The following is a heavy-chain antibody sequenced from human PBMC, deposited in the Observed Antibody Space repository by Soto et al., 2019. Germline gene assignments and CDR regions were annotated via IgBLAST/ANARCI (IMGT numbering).Heavy chain of an antibody. D-gene: IGHD6-6*01. Sequence: QVQLQESGPGLVKPSQILSLTYTDSGGSVSSGGYYWTWIRQHPGKGLEWIGYNYYSGITYYNPSLKSRVTISLDTSKNQFSLKLSSVTAADTAVYYCARGSSIAGLYYGMDVWGQGTTVTVSS. CDR2: NYYSGIT. V-gene: IGHV4-31*03. CDR1: GGSVSSGGYY. CDR3: ARGSSIAGLYYGMDV. J-gene: IGHJ6*02.